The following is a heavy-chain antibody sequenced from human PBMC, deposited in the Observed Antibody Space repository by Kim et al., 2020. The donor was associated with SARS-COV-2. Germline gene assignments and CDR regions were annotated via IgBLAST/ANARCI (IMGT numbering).Heavy chain of an antibody. CDR1: GGTFSSSA. Sequence: SVKVSCKASGGTFSSSAISWVRQAPGQGLEWIGWIIPSFGKANYAQKFQGRVTITADESTSTAYMELSSLRSEDTAVYYCARDAIYDYVWGSYRDYFDYWGQGTLVTVSS. CDR3: ARDAIYDYVWGSYRDYFDY. D-gene: IGHD3-16*01. CDR2: IIPSFGKA. J-gene: IGHJ4*02. V-gene: IGHV1-69*13.